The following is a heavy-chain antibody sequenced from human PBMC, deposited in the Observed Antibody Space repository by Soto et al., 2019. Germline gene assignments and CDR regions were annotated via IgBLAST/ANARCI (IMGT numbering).Heavy chain of an antibody. CDR2: IYGGGNGP. CDR1: GFTFSDFA. CDR3: AKMEGMDPWAYSFDY. Sequence: EVQVLESGGGLVQPGGSLRLSCAATGFTFSDFAMSCVRQAPGKGLEWVSRIYGGGNGPRYAGSVKGRVTISRDNSKNTLYLQMNSLRAEDTAVYYCAKMEGMDPWAYSFDYWGQGTLVTVSS. V-gene: IGHV3-23*01. J-gene: IGHJ4*02. D-gene: IGHD2-2*03.